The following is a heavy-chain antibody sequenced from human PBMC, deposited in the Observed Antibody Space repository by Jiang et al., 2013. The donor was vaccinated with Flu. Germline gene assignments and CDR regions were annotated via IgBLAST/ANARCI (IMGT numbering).Heavy chain of an antibody. J-gene: IGHJ6*02. CDR2: IYYTGLT. CDR3: ATLDYRDGYYYYGMDV. CDR1: GVSITNSNYY. D-gene: IGHD4-17*01. V-gene: IGHV4-39*01. Sequence: PGLVKPSETLSLTCTVSGVSITNSNYYWGWIRQPPGKGLEWIGSIYYTGLTKYSPSLKSRVTISVDTSKNQFSLKVKSVTAADSAVYYCATLDYRDGYYYYGMDVWGQGTTVTVSS.